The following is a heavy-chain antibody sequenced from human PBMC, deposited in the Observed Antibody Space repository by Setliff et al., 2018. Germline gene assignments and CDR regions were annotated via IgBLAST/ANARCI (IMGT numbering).Heavy chain of an antibody. Sequence: PSETLSLTCIVSGGSISSSSYYWGWIRQPPGKGLEWIGSIDYSGTIYYNSSLKSRVTISVDTSKNQVSLKLSSVTAADTAVYYCARSGDYIWGSYRPYYFDHWGQGTLVTVSS. CDR1: GGSISSSSYY. CDR2: IDYSGTI. CDR3: ARSGDYIWGSYRPYYFDH. J-gene: IGHJ4*02. D-gene: IGHD3-16*02. V-gene: IGHV4-39*07.